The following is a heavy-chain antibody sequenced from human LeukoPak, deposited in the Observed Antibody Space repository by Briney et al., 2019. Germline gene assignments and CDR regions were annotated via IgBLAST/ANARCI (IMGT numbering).Heavy chain of an antibody. CDR3: ARAIVVVAATVNYYYYGMDV. D-gene: IGHD2-15*01. CDR1: GYTFTGYY. V-gene: IGHV1-2*02. CDR2: INPNSGGT. Sequence: GASVKVSCKASGYTFTGYYMHWVRQAPGQGLEWMGWINPNSGGTNYAQKFQGRVTMTRDTPISTAYMELSRLRSDDTAVYYCARAIVVVAATVNYYYYGMDVWGQGTTVTVSS. J-gene: IGHJ6*02.